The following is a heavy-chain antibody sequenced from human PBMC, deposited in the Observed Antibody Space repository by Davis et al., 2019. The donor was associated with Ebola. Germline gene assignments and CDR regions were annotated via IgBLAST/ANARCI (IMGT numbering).Heavy chain of an antibody. J-gene: IGHJ4*02. CDR2: IYYSGST. V-gene: IGHV4-39*01. CDR1: GFSLRSSSFY. Sequence: MPSETLSLTCFVSGFSLRSSSFYWGWIRQPPGKGLEWIGSIYYSGSTYYNPSLKSRVTISVDTSNSKFSLKVSSVTAADTAVYYCARLLSGSYYRHLDYWGQGTLVTVSS. D-gene: IGHD1-26*01. CDR3: ARLLSGSYYRHLDY.